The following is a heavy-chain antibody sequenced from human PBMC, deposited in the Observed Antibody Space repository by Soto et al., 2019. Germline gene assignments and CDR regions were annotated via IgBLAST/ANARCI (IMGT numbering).Heavy chain of an antibody. V-gene: IGHV3-23*01. CDR2: ISGSGGST. CDR1: GFTFSSYA. CDR3: AKAILRVVVPAAIGY. Sequence: EVQLLESGGGLVQPGGSLRLSCAASGFTFSSYAMSWVRQAPGKGLEWVSAISGSGGSTYYADSVKGRFTISRDNSKNTLYLQMNSMRAEDTAVYYCAKAILRVVVPAAIGYWGQGTLVTVSS. D-gene: IGHD2-2*01. J-gene: IGHJ4*02.